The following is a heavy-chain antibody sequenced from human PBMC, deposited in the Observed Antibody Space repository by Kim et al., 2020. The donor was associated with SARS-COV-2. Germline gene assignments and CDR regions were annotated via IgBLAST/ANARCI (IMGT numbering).Heavy chain of an antibody. D-gene: IGHD4-17*01. Sequence: SETLSLTCTVSGGSISSYYWSWIRQPPGKGLEWIGYIYYSGSTNYNPSLKSRFTISVDTSKNQFSLKLSSVTAADTAVYYCARDYGDYVLDYWGQGTLVTVSS. CDR3: ARDYGDYVLDY. CDR2: IYYSGST. CDR1: GGSISSYY. V-gene: IGHV4-59*01. J-gene: IGHJ4*02.